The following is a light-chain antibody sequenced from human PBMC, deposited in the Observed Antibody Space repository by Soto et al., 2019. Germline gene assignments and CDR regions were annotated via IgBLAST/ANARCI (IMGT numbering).Light chain of an antibody. Sequence: QSVLTQPASVSGSPGQSITISCTGTSSDVGGYSYVSWYQQHPGKAPKLMIYDVSNRPSGVSNRFSGSKSGNTASLTISGLQAEDEADYYCSSYTSSSYVVFGGGTKVTVL. CDR3: SSYTSSSYVV. CDR2: DVS. J-gene: IGLJ2*01. CDR1: SSDVGGYSY. V-gene: IGLV2-14*01.